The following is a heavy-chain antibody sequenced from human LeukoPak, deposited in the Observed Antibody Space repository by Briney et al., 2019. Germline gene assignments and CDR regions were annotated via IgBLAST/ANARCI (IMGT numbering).Heavy chain of an antibody. J-gene: IGHJ4*02. V-gene: IGHV3-30*03. CDR1: GFTFSSYG. D-gene: IGHD6-19*01. CDR3: AGWYRDSDFDY. Sequence: GGSLRLSCAASGFTFSSYGMHWVRQAPGKGLEWVAVISYDGSNKYYADSVKGRLTISRDNSKNTLYLQMNSLRAEDTAVCYCAGWYRDSDFDYWGQGTLVTVSS. CDR2: ISYDGSNK.